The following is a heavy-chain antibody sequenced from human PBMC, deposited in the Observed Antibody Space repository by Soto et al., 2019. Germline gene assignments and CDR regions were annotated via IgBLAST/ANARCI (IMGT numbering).Heavy chain of an antibody. J-gene: IGHJ5*02. V-gene: IGHV3-30-3*01. CDR3: ARATAPGGFSWFDP. Sequence: PGGSLRLSCAASGFTFSSYAMHWVRQARGKELEWVAIISYDGSNKYYVDSVKGRFTISRDNSKNTVYLQMNSLRGEDTAVYYCARATAPGGFSWFDPWGQGTLVTVSS. CDR1: GFTFSSYA. CDR2: ISYDGSNK. D-gene: IGHD3-16*01.